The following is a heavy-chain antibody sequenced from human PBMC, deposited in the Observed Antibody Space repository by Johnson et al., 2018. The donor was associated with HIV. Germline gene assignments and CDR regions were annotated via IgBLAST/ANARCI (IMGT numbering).Heavy chain of an antibody. CDR2: TRNKANSYTT. CDR1: GFTFSDHY. D-gene: IGHD1-14*01. V-gene: IGHV3-72*01. CDR3: ARYREMPAWRDAFDI. J-gene: IGHJ3*02. Sequence: VQLVESGGGVVQPGGSLRLSCAASGFTFSDHYKDWVRQAPGKGLEWVGRTRNKANSYTTEYAASVKGRFTISRDDSKNSLYLQMNSLRAEDTAVYYCARYREMPAWRDAFDIWGQGTMVTVSS.